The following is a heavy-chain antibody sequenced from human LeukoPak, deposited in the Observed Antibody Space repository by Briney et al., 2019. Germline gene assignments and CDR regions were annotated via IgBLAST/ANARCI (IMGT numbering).Heavy chain of an antibody. V-gene: IGHV4-59*08. CDR2: VYYTGST. D-gene: IGHD6-6*01. Sequence: PSETLSLTCSVSGGSVSNYYWSWIRQPPGKGLEWIGYVYYTGSTNYNPSLKSRVTMFEDKSKNQFSLRLYSVTVADTAVYYCARHFAYSSSSYLDYRGPGNLVTVPS. CDR1: GGSVSNYY. J-gene: IGHJ4*02. CDR3: ARHFAYSSSSYLDY.